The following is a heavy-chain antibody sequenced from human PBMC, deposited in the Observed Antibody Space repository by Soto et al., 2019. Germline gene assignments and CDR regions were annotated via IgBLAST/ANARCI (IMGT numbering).Heavy chain of an antibody. V-gene: IGHV3-21*01. D-gene: IGHD3-16*01. J-gene: IGHJ6*02. CDR2: ITSSGSYV. CDR1: GFTFSRNT. Sequence: GGSLRLSCVTSGFTFSRNTMNWVRQAPGKGLEWVASITSSGSYVYYADSVKGRFSASRDNAKNSLSLQMDSLRPDDTAIYYCARPGEGALFYYAMDVWGQGTTVTVSS. CDR3: ARPGEGALFYYAMDV.